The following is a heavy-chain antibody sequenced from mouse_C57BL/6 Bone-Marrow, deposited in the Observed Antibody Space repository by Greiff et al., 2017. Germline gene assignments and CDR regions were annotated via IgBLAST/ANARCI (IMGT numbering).Heavy chain of an antibody. V-gene: IGHV1-69*01. CDR2: IDPSDSYT. D-gene: IGHD1-1*01. CDR3: ARGTTVVYYYAIDY. Sequence: VQLQQPGAELVMPGASVKLSCKASGYTFTSYWMHWVKQRPGQGLEWIGEIDPSDSYTNYNQKFKGKSTLTVDKSSSTAYMQLSSLTSEDSAVYYCARGTTVVYYYAIDYWGQGTSVTVSS. J-gene: IGHJ4*01. CDR1: GYTFTSYW.